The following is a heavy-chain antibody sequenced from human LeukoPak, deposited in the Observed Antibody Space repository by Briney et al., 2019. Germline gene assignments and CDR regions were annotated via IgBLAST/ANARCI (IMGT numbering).Heavy chain of an antibody. D-gene: IGHD3-10*01. V-gene: IGHV4-4*02. CDR2: IYHSGST. CDR3: ARAASGDAVDYYGSGRRYYYYYMDV. Sequence: SETLSLTCAVSGGSISSSNWWSWVRQPPGKGLEWIGEIYHSGSTNYNPSLKSRVTISVDKSKNQFSLKLSSVTAADTAVYYCARAASGDAVDYYGSGRRYYYYYMDVWGKGTTVTISS. J-gene: IGHJ6*03. CDR1: GGSISSSNW.